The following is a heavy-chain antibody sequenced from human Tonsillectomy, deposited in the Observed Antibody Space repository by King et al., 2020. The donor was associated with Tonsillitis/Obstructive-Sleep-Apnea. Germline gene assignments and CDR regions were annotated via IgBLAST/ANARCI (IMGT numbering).Heavy chain of an antibody. J-gene: IGHJ6*02. V-gene: IGHV3-30*18. Sequence: VQLVESGGGVVQPGRSLTLSCAASGFTFSTYGMHWVRQAPGKGLEWVAVISYDGSNKYYADSVNGRFTISRDNSKNTLYLQMNSLRAEDTAVYYCAKDPGWVSNSPYYYYGMDVWGQGTTVTVSS. CDR1: GFTFSTYG. CDR3: AKDPGWVSNSPYYYYGMDV. D-gene: IGHD4-11*01. CDR2: ISYDGSNK.